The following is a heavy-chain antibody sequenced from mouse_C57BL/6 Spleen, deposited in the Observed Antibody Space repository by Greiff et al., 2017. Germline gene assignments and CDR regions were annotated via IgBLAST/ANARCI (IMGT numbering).Heavy chain of an antibody. CDR2: INYDGSST. CDR3: ARAGGPLYYFDY. V-gene: IGHV5-16*01. CDR1: GFTFSDYY. Sequence: EVMLVESEGGLVQPGSSMKLSCTASGFTFSDYYMAWVRQVPEKGLEWVANINYDGSSTYYLDSLKSRFIISRDNAKNILYLQMSSLKSEDTATYYCARAGGPLYYFDYWGQGTTLTVSS. J-gene: IGHJ2*01. D-gene: IGHD3-3*01.